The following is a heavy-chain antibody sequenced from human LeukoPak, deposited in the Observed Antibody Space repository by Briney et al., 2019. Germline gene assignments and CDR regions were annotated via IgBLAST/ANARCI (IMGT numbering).Heavy chain of an antibody. J-gene: IGHJ4*02. CDR3: AREGGFYDSSGYYLTFDY. D-gene: IGHD3-22*01. CDR2: ISSSSYI. CDR1: GFTFSSYS. Sequence: GGSLRLSCAASGFTFSSYSMNWVRQAPGKGLEWVLSISSSSYIYYADSVKGRFTISRDNAKNSLYLQMNSLRAEDTAVYYCAREGGFYDSSGYYLTFDYWGQGTLVTVSS. V-gene: IGHV3-21*06.